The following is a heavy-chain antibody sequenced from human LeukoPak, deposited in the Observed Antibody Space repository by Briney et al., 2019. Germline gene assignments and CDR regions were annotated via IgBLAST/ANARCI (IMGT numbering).Heavy chain of an antibody. D-gene: IGHD6-19*01. CDR3: AKDRGGRGWYGGYYFDY. CDR2: ISGSGGSS. CDR1: GFTFSSYA. V-gene: IGHV3-23*01. J-gene: IGHJ4*02. Sequence: GGSLRLSCAASGFTFSSYAMSWVRQAPGKGLEWVSAISGSGGSSYYADSVKGRFTISRDNSKNTLYLQMNSLRAEDTAVYYWAKDRGGRGWYGGYYFDYWGQGTLVTVSS.